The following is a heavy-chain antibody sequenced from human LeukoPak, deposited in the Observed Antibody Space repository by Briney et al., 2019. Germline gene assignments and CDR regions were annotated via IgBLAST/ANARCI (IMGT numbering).Heavy chain of an antibody. CDR3: WVRGAANDAFDI. V-gene: IGHV3-23*01. CDR1: GFAFGSEA. CDR2: ISPGGGTT. J-gene: IGHJ3*02. Sequence: GGSLRLSRAVSGFAFGSEAMSWVRQSPARGLEWVASISPGGGTTYYADSVKGRFTISRDNAKNSLCLQMNSLRAEDSAVYYCWVRGAANDAFDIWGQGTMVTVSS. D-gene: IGHD3-10*01.